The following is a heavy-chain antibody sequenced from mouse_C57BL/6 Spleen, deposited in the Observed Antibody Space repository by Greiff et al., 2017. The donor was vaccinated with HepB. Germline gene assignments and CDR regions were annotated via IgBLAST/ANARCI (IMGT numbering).Heavy chain of an antibody. D-gene: IGHD1-1*01. CDR2: INPSNGGT. Sequence: QVHVKQPGTELVKPGASVKLSCKASGYTFTSYWMHWVKQRPGQGLEWIGNINPSNGGTNYNEKFKSKATLTVDKSSSTAYMQLSSLTSEDSAVYYCARRAEDGSSYYFAYWGQGTLVTVSA. J-gene: IGHJ3*01. CDR3: ARRAEDGSSYYFAY. V-gene: IGHV1-53*01. CDR1: GYTFTSYW.